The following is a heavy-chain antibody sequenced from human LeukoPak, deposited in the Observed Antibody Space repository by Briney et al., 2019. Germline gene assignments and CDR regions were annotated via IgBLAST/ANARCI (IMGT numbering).Heavy chain of an antibody. D-gene: IGHD6-19*01. CDR3: AREGPAKQWLTSHWYFDL. CDR1: GFTFSSYS. Sequence: GGSLRLSCAASGFTFSSYSMNWVRQAPGKGLEWVSSISSSSSYIYYADSVKGRFTISRDNSKNTLYLQMNSLRAEDTAVYYCAREGPAKQWLTSHWYFDLWGRGTLVTVSS. CDR2: ISSSSSYI. V-gene: IGHV3-21*04. J-gene: IGHJ2*01.